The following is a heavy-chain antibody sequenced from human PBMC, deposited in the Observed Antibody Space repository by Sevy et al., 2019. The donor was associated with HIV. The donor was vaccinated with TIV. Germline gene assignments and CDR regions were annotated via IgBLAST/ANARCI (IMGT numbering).Heavy chain of an antibody. J-gene: IGHJ6*02. D-gene: IGHD6-19*01. CDR3: ALIDYSSGWYSYYYYGMDV. V-gene: IGHV1-8*01. CDR2: MNPNSGNT. CDR1: GYTFTSYD. Sequence: ASVRVSCKASGYTFTSYDINWVRQATGQGLEWMGWMNPNSGNTGYAQKFQGRVTMTRNTSISTAYMELSRLRSEDTAVYYCALIDYSSGWYSYYYYGMDVWGQGTTVTVSS.